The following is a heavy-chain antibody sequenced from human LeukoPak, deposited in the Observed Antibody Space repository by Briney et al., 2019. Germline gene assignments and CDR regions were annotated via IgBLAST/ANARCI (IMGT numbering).Heavy chain of an antibody. CDR3: ARTGLVVPAATLNCYYYYMDV. D-gene: IGHD2-2*01. Sequence: SVKVSCKASGGTFSSYAISWVRQAPGQGLEWMGGIIPIFGTANYAQEFQGRVTITTDESTSTAYMELSSLRSEDTAVYYCARTGLVVPAATLNCYYYYMDVWGKGTTVTVSS. V-gene: IGHV1-69*05. CDR2: IIPIFGTA. CDR1: GGTFSSYA. J-gene: IGHJ6*03.